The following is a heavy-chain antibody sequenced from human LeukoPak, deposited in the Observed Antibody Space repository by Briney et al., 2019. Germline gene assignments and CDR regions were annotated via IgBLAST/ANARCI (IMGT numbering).Heavy chain of an antibody. Sequence: SVKVSCKASGGTFSSYAISWVRQAPGQGLEWMGGIIPIFGTANYAQKFQGRVTITADESTSTAYMELTSLTSEDTAVYYCASYYYDRGGYFDYWGQGTLVTVSS. CDR3: ASYYYDRGGYFDY. D-gene: IGHD3-22*01. V-gene: IGHV1-69*13. CDR2: IIPIFGTA. J-gene: IGHJ4*02. CDR1: GGTFSSYA.